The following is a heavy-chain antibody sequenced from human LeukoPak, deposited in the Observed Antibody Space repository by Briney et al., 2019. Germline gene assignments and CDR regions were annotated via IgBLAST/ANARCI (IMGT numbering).Heavy chain of an antibody. Sequence: GGSLRLSCAASGFTSSSYSLNWVRQAPGKGLEWVSSISSSSSYIYYADSVKGRFTISRDNAKNSLCLQMNSLRAEDTAVYYCARSRGAMTGYYDAFDIWGQGTMVTVSS. D-gene: IGHD3-9*01. J-gene: IGHJ3*02. V-gene: IGHV3-21*01. CDR2: ISSSSSYI. CDR3: ARSRGAMTGYYDAFDI. CDR1: GFTSSSYS.